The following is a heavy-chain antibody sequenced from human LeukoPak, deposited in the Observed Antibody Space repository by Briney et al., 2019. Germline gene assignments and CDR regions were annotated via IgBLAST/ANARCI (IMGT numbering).Heavy chain of an antibody. J-gene: IGHJ4*02. V-gene: IGHV4-34*01. CDR3: ARYGLAAAYDY. CDR2: INHSGST. Sequence: TPSETLSLTCAVYGGSFSGYYWSWIRQPPGKGLEWIGEINHSGSTNYNPSLKSRVTISVDTSKNQFSLKLSSVTAADTAVYYCARYGLAAAYDYWGQGTLVTVSS. D-gene: IGHD6-13*01. CDR1: GGSFSGYY.